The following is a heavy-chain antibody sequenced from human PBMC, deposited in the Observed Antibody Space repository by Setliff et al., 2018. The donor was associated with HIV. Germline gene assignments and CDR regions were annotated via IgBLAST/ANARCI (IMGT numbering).Heavy chain of an antibody. V-gene: IGHV3-23*01. Sequence: GSLRLSCAASGFPFNTYAMNWVRQAPGKGLEWVSGISAGGGNTYYGDSVKGRLTISRDNSKNTLYLQMNSLRAEDTAVYYCAKDPTHDSYGDYYWYFDLWGRGTLVTVSS. CDR1: GFPFNTYA. J-gene: IGHJ2*01. D-gene: IGHD4-17*01. CDR3: AKDPTHDSYGDYYWYFDL. CDR2: ISAGGGNT.